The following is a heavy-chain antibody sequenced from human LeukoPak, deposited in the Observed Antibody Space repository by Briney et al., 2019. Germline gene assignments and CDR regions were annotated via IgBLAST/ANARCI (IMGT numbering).Heavy chain of an antibody. Sequence: GGSPRLSCAASGFTFSTYNMNWVRQAPGKGLEWVSYISSSSTIYYADSVKGRFTISRDNAKNSLYLQMNSLRDEDTAVYYCARDLDGYRSGNGAWGQGTLVTVSS. J-gene: IGHJ5*02. CDR2: ISSSSTI. D-gene: IGHD5-12*01. CDR1: GFTFSTYN. CDR3: ARDLDGYRSGNGA. V-gene: IGHV3-48*02.